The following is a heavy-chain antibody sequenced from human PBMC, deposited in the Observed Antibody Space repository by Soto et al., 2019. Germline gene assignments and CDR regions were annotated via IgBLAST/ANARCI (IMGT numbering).Heavy chain of an antibody. CDR2: IFYTGST. Sequence: PSETLSLTCSVSGGTINSGDYFWSWIRQPPGKGLEWIGSIFYTGSTYYSPSLKSRASMSMDTSKSLFSLRLRSLTAADTAVYFCARVEATLYRHYYFDYWGQGTPVTVSS. CDR3: ARVEATLYRHYYFDY. D-gene: IGHD5-12*01. J-gene: IGHJ4*02. V-gene: IGHV4-30-4*01. CDR1: GGTINSGDYF.